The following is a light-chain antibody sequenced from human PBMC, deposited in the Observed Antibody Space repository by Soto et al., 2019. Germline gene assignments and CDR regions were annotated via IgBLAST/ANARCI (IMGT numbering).Light chain of an antibody. CDR1: QGISYY. V-gene: IGKV1-27*01. J-gene: IGKJ1*01. CDR2: AAS. Sequence: IQVTQSPSSLSASVGDRVIITCRASQGISYYLAWYQQKPGIVPKLLIYAASTLQSGVPSRFSGSGSGTDFTLTISGLQPEDVATYYCQKYDSAPNTFGQGTKVEIK. CDR3: QKYDSAPNT.